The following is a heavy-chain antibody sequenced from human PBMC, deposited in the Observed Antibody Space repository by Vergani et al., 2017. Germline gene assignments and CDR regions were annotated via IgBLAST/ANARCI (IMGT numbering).Heavy chain of an antibody. V-gene: IGHV3-43D*04. J-gene: IGHJ4*02. CDR1: GFTFDDYA. D-gene: IGHD2-2*01. CDR3: AKARGQPNYFDY. Sequence: EVQLVESGGVVVQPGGSLRLSCAASGFTFDDYAMHWVRQAPGKGLEWVSLISCDGGSTYYADSVKGRFTISRDNSKNSLYLQMNSLRAEDTALYYCAKARGQPNYFDYWGQGTLVTVSS. CDR2: ISCDGGST.